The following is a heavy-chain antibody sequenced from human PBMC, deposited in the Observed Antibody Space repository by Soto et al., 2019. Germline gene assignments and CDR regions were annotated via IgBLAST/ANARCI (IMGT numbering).Heavy chain of an antibody. V-gene: IGHV3-48*02. J-gene: IGHJ4*02. CDR2: ISTTSRHI. CDR3: ARAPVLNHGHVVDF. CDR1: GFTFSDYS. Sequence: LRLSCAASGFTFSDYSMNWVRQAPGKGLEWVSNISTTSRHIYYADSVKGRFTISRDNAMNSLYLHMNSLRDEDTAVYYCARAPVLNHGHVVDFWVQGTVVTVSS.